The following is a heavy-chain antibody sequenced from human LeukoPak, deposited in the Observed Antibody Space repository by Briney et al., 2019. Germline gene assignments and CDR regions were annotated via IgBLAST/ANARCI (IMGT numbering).Heavy chain of an antibody. CDR2: ITATSTST. J-gene: IGHJ4*02. D-gene: IGHD6-19*01. Sequence: PGGSLRLSCAASGFTFSSYGMSWVRQPPGKGLEWVSAITATSTSTYAADSVQGGFTISRDNSKNTLYLQMNSLRAEDTAVYYCAKDGVRDSSGWYIDYWGQGPLVTVSS. V-gene: IGHV3-23*01. CDR3: AKDGVRDSSGWYIDY. CDR1: GFTFSSYG.